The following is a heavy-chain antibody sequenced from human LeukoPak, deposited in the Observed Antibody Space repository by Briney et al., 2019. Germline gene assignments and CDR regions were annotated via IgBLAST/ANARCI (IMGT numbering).Heavy chain of an antibody. Sequence: PGGSLRLSCAASGFTFGDYYMSWIRQAPGKGLEWISYISSSGSTKFHADSVKGRFTISRDNAKNSLYLRMNSLRAEDTAVYYCARDMYYGSGTPMQYGMDVWGQGTTVTVSS. CDR3: ARDMYYGSGTPMQYGMDV. J-gene: IGHJ6*02. V-gene: IGHV3-11*01. CDR1: GFTFGDYY. D-gene: IGHD3-10*01. CDR2: ISSSGSTK.